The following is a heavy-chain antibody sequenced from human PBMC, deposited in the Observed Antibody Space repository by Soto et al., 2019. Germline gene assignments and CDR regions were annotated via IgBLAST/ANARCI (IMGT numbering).Heavy chain of an antibody. D-gene: IGHD3-16*01. CDR1: GFTFSSYA. Sequence: PGGSLRLSCAASGFTFSSYAMSWVRQAPGKGLEWVSAISGSGGSTYYADSVKGRFTISRDNSKNTLYLQMNSLRAEDTAVYYCAKGPLMIKFGGGPFDYWGQGTLVTVSS. V-gene: IGHV3-23*01. CDR2: ISGSGGST. CDR3: AKGPLMIKFGGGPFDY. J-gene: IGHJ4*02.